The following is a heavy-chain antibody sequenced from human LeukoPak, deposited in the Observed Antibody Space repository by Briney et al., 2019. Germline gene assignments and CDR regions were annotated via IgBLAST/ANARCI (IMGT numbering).Heavy chain of an antibody. J-gene: IGHJ4*02. CDR2: ISSSSSTI. CDR1: GFTFSSYS. D-gene: IGHD5-24*01. Sequence: PGGSLRLSCAASGFTFSSYSMNWVRQAPGKGLEWVSYISSSSSTIYYADSVKGRFTISRDNAKNSLYLQMNSLRAEDTAVYYCARDESWLQSGKFDYWGQGTLVTVSS. CDR3: ARDESWLQSGKFDY. V-gene: IGHV3-48*01.